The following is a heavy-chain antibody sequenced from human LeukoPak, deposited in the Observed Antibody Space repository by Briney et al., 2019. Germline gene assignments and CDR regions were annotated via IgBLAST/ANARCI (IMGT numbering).Heavy chain of an antibody. J-gene: IGHJ5*02. CDR3: ARVRYCSGGSCSGGFDP. V-gene: IGHV4-39*07. Sequence: SETLSLTCTVSGGSISSSSYYWGWIRQPPGKGLEWIGSIYYSGSTYYNPSLKSRVTISVDTSKNQFSLKLSSVTAADTAVYYCARVRYCSGGSCSGGFDPWGQGTLVTVSS. D-gene: IGHD2-15*01. CDR1: GGSISSSSYY. CDR2: IYYSGST.